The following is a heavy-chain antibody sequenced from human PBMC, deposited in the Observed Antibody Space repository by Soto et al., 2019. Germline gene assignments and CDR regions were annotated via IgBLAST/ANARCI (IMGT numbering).Heavy chain of an antibody. Sequence: HLQESGPGLVKPSETLSLMCSVSGGSISDSTYYWGWIRQSPGKGLEWIGTVSYSGRTDNNTSLKSRATIPVDTSKNQFSLKLTSATAADTAVYHCARTLYKYYHNKGYYYPNWMFDLWGRGTLVSVSS. J-gene: IGHJ2*01. V-gene: IGHV4-39*01. CDR3: ARTLYKYYHNKGYYYPNWMFDL. CDR2: VSYSGRT. D-gene: IGHD3-22*01. CDR1: GGSISDSTYY.